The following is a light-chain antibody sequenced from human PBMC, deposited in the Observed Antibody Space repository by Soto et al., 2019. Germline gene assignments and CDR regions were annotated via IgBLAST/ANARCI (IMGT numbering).Light chain of an antibody. V-gene: IGLV1-40*01. CDR2: YNT. J-gene: IGLJ2*01. CDR1: SSNIGAGYD. Sequence: QSVLTQPPSVSGAPGQRVTISCTGSSSNIGAGYDVHWYQHLPGTAPKLLIYYNTNRPSGVPDRFSGSKSGTSASLAITGLQAEDEADYYCQSYDSSLSGVVFGGGTKLTV. CDR3: QSYDSSLSGVV.